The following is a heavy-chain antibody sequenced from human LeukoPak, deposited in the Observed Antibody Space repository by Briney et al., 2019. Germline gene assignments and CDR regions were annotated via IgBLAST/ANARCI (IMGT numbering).Heavy chain of an antibody. CDR2: IKQDGSEK. J-gene: IGHJ4*02. V-gene: IGHV3-7*03. CDR1: GFTFSSYW. CDR3: AKGTTDYDASDPLDF. Sequence: AGGSLRLSCAASGFTFSSYWMSWVRQAPGKGLEWVANIKQDGSEKYYVDSVKGRFTISRDNAKNSLYLQMNSLRAEDTAVFYCAKGTTDYDASDPLDFWGQGTLVTVSS. D-gene: IGHD3-16*01.